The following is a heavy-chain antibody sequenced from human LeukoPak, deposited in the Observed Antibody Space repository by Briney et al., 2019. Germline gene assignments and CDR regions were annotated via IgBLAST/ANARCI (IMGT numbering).Heavy chain of an antibody. CDR1: GFTFSSYA. D-gene: IGHD6-13*01. CDR2: ISGSGGST. J-gene: IGHJ4*02. V-gene: IGHV3-23*01. Sequence: RAGGSLRLSCAASGFTFSSYAMSWVRQAPVKGLEWVSAISGSGGSTYYADSVKGRFTISRDNSKNTLYLQMNSLRAEDTAVYYCAKDSSSWYFDYWGQGTLVTVSS. CDR3: AKDSSSWYFDY.